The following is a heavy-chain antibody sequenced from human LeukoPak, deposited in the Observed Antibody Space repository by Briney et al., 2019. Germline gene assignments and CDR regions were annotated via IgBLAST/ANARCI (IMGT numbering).Heavy chain of an antibody. CDR3: ARATIGYCSSTSCPHYGMDV. V-gene: IGHV3-53*01. Sequence: GGSLRLSCTASGFTFGDYAMSWVRQAPGKGLEWVSVIYSGGSTYYADSVKGRFTISRDNSKNTLYLQMNSLRAEDTAVYYCARATIGYCSSTSCPHYGMDVWGQGTTVTVSS. D-gene: IGHD2-2*01. CDR1: GFTFGDYA. CDR2: IYSGGST. J-gene: IGHJ6*02.